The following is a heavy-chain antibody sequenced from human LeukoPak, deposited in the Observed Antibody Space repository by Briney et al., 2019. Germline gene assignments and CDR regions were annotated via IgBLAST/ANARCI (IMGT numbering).Heavy chain of an antibody. Sequence: SETLSLTCTVSGGSISSSSYYWGWIRQPPGKGLEWIGSIYYSGSTYYNPSLKSRVTISVDTSKNQFSLKLSSVTAADTAVYYCARLARGDYDFWSGYYDYFDYWGQGTLVTVSS. CDR1: GGSISSSSYY. J-gene: IGHJ4*02. V-gene: IGHV4-39*01. D-gene: IGHD3-3*01. CDR3: ARLARGDYDFWSGYYDYFDY. CDR2: IYYSGST.